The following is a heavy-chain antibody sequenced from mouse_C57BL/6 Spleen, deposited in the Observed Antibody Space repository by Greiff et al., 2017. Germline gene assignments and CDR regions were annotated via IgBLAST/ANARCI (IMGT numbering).Heavy chain of an antibody. J-gene: IGHJ3*01. D-gene: IGHD2-4*01. Sequence: QVQLKESGPELVKPGASVKISCKASGYAFSSSWMNWVKQRPGTGLEWIGRIYPGDGDTNYNGKFKGKATLTADKSSSTAYMQLSSLTSDDSAVYFCARTYDYDGGAWFAYWGQGTLVTVSA. CDR2: IYPGDGDT. CDR1: GYAFSSSW. V-gene: IGHV1-82*01. CDR3: ARTYDYDGGAWFAY.